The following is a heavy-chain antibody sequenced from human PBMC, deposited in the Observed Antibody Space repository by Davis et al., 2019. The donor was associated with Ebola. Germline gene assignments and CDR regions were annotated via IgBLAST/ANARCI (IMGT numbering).Heavy chain of an antibody. CDR3: TSSPEYSSPFDY. Sequence: PGGSLRLSCAASGFTFSGSAMHWVRQASGKGLEWVGRIRSKANSYATAYAASVKGRFTISRDDSKNTAYLQMNSLKTEDTAVYYCTSSPEYSSPFDYWGQGTLVTVSS. D-gene: IGHD6-6*01. CDR1: GFTFSGSA. J-gene: IGHJ4*02. V-gene: IGHV3-73*01. CDR2: IRSKANSYAT.